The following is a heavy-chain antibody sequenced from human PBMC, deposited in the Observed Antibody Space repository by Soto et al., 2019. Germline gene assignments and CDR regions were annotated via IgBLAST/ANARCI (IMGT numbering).Heavy chain of an antibody. CDR3: ARDPVYGSYGMDV. CDR2: ISSSSRYI. V-gene: IGHV3-21*01. CDR1: GFTFSSYS. J-gene: IGHJ6*02. Sequence: GGSLRLSCAASGFTFSSYSMNWVRQAPGKGLEWVSSISSSSRYIYYADSVKGRFTISRDNAKNSLYLQMNSLRAEDTAVYYCARDPVYGSYGMDVWGQGTTVTVSS. D-gene: IGHD4-17*01.